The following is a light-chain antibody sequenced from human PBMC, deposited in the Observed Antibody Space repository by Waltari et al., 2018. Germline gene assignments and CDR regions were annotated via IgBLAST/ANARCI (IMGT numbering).Light chain of an antibody. CDR1: SSDIGAYNL. Sequence: QSALTQPASVSGSPGQSITISCTGTSSDIGAYNLVSWYQQHPGKAPKVIIYGVTERPPWVFSRFSGSKSANTASLTISGLQAEDEADYYCCSYADGPTSVFGGGTKVTVL. J-gene: IGLJ3*02. V-gene: IGLV2-23*02. CDR3: CSYADGPTSV. CDR2: GVT.